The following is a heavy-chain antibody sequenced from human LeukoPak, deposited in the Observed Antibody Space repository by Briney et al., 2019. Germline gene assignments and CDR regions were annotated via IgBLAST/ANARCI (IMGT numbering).Heavy chain of an antibody. J-gene: IGHJ3*02. V-gene: IGHV4-59*08. CDR2: VYYSGST. CDR1: GGSISSYY. Sequence: SETLSLTCTVSGGSISSYYWSWIRQPPGKGLEWIGYVYYSGSTNYNPSLKSRVTISVDTSKNQFSLKLSSVTAADTAVYYCARRGLGYYDSSGYYGYAFDIWGQGTMVTVSS. D-gene: IGHD3-22*01. CDR3: ARRGLGYYDSSGYYGYAFDI.